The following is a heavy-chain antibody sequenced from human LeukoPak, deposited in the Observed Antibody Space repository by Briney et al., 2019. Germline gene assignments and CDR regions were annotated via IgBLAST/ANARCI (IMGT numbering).Heavy chain of an antibody. CDR1: GFTFSSYW. CDR2: ISGGTTYI. Sequence: NPGGSLRLSCAASGFTFSSYWMSWVRQAPGKGLEWVSSISGGTTYIYDADYADSVKGRFTISRDNAKKSVYLQVNSLRVEDTAVYYCAREMAAAGLDYWGQGTLVTVSS. D-gene: IGHD6-13*01. V-gene: IGHV3-21*01. J-gene: IGHJ4*02. CDR3: AREMAAAGLDY.